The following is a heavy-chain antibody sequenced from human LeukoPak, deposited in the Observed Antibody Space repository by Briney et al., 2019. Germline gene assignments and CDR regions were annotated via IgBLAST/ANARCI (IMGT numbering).Heavy chain of an antibody. Sequence: PSETLSLTCSVSGGSTNSRSYYWGWIRQPPGKGLEWIGSIFFSGSTYYNPSLRSRVTISVDTSKNQFSLNVTSVTAADTAVYYCARMSGILVALHFDSWGQGTLLTVSS. V-gene: IGHV4-39*01. CDR2: IFFSGST. D-gene: IGHD3-3*01. CDR3: ARMSGILVALHFDS. J-gene: IGHJ4*02. CDR1: GGSTNSRSYY.